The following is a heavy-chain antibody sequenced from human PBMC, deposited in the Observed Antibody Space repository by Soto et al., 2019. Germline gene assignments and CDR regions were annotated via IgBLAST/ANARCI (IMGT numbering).Heavy chain of an antibody. CDR3: ANSEWRSSGWYRYYYYYMDV. D-gene: IGHD6-19*01. CDR1: GFTFSSYA. J-gene: IGHJ6*03. CDR2: ISGSGGST. V-gene: IGHV3-23*01. Sequence: GGSLRLSCAASGFTFSSYAMSWVRQAPGKGLEWVSAISGSGGSTYYADSVKGRFTISRDNSKNTLYLQMNSLRAEDTAVYYCANSEWRSSGWYRYYYYYMDVWGKGTTVTVSS.